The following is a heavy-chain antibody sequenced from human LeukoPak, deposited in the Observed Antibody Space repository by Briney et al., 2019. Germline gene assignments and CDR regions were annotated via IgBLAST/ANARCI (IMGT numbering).Heavy chain of an antibody. CDR2: ISSNGGST. D-gene: IGHD2-15*01. J-gene: IGHJ3*02. Sequence: GGSLRLSCAASGFTFSSYAMHWVRQAPGKGLEYVSAISSNGGSTYYANSVKGRFTISRDNSKNTLYLQMGSLRAEDMAVYYCARELVVVAATTAFDIWGQGTMVTVSS. V-gene: IGHV3-64*01. CDR1: GFTFSSYA. CDR3: ARELVVVAATTAFDI.